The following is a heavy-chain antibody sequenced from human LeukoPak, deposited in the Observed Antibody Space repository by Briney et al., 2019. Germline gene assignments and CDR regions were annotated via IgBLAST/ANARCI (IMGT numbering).Heavy chain of an antibody. CDR3: ARVTGYSSSSSYFDY. CDR2: IYHSGST. CDR1: GGSISSSNR. Sequence: SETLSLTCAVSGGSISSSNRWSWVRQPPGKGLEWIGEIYHSGSTNYNPSLKSRVTISVDKSKNQFSLKLSSVTAADTAVYYCARVTGYSSSSSYFDYWGQGTLVTVSS. V-gene: IGHV4-4*02. J-gene: IGHJ4*02. D-gene: IGHD6-13*01.